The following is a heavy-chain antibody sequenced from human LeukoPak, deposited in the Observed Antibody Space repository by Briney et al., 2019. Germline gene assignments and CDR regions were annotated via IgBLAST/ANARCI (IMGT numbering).Heavy chain of an antibody. D-gene: IGHD2-15*01. J-gene: IGHJ6*03. Sequence: SETLSLTCTVSGGSISSSSYYWGWIRQPPGKGLEWIGSIYYSGSTYYNPSLKSRVTISVDTSKNQFSLKLSSVTAADTAVYYCARDRGVDYCSGGSCSHYYYYMDVWGKETTVTISS. CDR3: ARDRGVDYCSGGSCSHYYYYMDV. V-gene: IGHV4-39*07. CDR1: GGSISSSSYY. CDR2: IYYSGST.